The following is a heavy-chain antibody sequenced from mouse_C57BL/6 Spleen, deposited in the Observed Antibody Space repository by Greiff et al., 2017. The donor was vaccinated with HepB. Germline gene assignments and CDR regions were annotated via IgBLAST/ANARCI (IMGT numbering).Heavy chain of an antibody. V-gene: IGHV3-6*01. CDR2: ISYDGSN. D-gene: IGHD1-1*01. Sequence: DVKLQESGPGLVKPSQSLSLTCSVTGYSITSGYYWNWIRQFPGNKLEWMGYISYDGSNNYNPSLKNRISITRDTSKNQFFLKLNSVTTEDTATYYCARGTTVVAHGYFDVWGTGTTVTVSS. CDR1: GYSITSGYY. J-gene: IGHJ1*03. CDR3: ARGTTVVAHGYFDV.